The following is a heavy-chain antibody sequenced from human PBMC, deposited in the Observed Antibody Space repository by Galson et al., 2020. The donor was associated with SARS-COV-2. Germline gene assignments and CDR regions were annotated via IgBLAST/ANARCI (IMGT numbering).Heavy chain of an antibody. CDR1: GFTFTDYA. CDR2: LSFDGSNK. Sequence: GESLKISCAASGFTFTDYAMHWVRQAPGKGLEWVAVLSFDGSNKYYAESVKGRFTISRDNSKNTLYLQLNSLRTGDTAVYYCARGACNNISCRLFDPWGQGTLVTVSS. V-gene: IGHV3-30*04. D-gene: IGHD2-8*01. J-gene: IGHJ5*02. CDR3: ARGACNNISCRLFDP.